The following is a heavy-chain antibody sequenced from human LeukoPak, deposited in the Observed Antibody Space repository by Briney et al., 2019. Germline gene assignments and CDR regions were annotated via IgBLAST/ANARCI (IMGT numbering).Heavy chain of an antibody. CDR2: ISSSSSYI. CDR3: ARERFGLLGAFDP. D-gene: IGHD3-16*01. Sequence: GGSLRLSCAASGFTFSSYSMNWVRQAPGKGLEWVSSISSSSSYIYYADSVKGRFTISRDNAKNSLYLQMNSLRAEDTAVYYCARERFGLLGAFDPWGQGTLVTVSS. V-gene: IGHV3-21*01. J-gene: IGHJ5*02. CDR1: GFTFSSYS.